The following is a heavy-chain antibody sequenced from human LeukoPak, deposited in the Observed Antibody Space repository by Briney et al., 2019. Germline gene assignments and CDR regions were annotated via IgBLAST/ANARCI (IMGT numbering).Heavy chain of an antibody. Sequence: GGSLRLSCAASGFIFSDYYMSWVRQAPGKGLEWVSYISSSGSTIYYADSVKGRFTISRDNAKNSLYLQMNSLRAEDTAVYYCARDVAAAGYYYYYYMDVWGKGTTVTVSS. CDR2: ISSSGSTI. J-gene: IGHJ6*03. V-gene: IGHV3-11*01. CDR1: GFIFSDYY. CDR3: ARDVAAAGYYYYYYMDV. D-gene: IGHD6-13*01.